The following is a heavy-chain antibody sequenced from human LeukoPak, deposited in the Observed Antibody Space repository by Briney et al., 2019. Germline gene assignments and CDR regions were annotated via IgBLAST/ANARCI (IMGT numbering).Heavy chain of an antibody. Sequence: SETLSLTCTVSGYSISSGYYWGWIRQSPGMGLEWIGTIYYSGSTYYNPSLKSRVTISVDTSKNQLSLKLSAVTAADTAVYYCASVRRGFGESSKYYSYYYMDVWGNGTTVPIS. CDR1: GYSISSGYY. D-gene: IGHD3-10*01. CDR2: IYYSGST. V-gene: IGHV4-38-2*02. J-gene: IGHJ6*03. CDR3: ASVRRGFGESSKYYSYYYMDV.